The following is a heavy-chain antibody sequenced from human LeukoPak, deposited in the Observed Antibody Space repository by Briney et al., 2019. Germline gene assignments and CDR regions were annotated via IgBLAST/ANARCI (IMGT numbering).Heavy chain of an antibody. CDR2: IYHSGST. J-gene: IGHJ5*02. V-gene: IGHV4-4*02. CDR3: ARAAAGTNMTWFDP. Sequence: KPSGTLSLTCAVSGGSISSSNWWSWVRQPPGKGLEWIGEIYHSGSTNYNPSLKSRVTISVDTSKNQFSLKLSSVTAADTAVYYCARAAAGTNMTWFDPWGQGTLVTVSS. CDR1: GGSISSSNW. D-gene: IGHD6-13*01.